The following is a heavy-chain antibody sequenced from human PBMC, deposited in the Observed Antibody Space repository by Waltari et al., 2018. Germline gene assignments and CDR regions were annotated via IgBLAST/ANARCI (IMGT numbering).Heavy chain of an antibody. CDR1: EGTFSSYA. CDR3: ALLDEQLGVAGSGYFDY. V-gene: IGHV1-69*14. CDR2: IVPIFGTA. J-gene: IGHJ4*02. D-gene: IGHD6-19*01. Sequence: QVQLVPSGAEVRKPGTSVKVSCKASEGTFSSYALSWVRQPPGKGLEWMGGIVPIFGTANYAQKFQGRVTISADKSTSTGYMELSSLRSEDTAVYYCALLDEQLGVAGSGYFDYWGQGSLVTGSS.